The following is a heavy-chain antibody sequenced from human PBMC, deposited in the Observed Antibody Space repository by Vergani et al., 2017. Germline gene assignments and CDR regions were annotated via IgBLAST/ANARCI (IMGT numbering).Heavy chain of an antibody. V-gene: IGHV4-39*01. CDR1: GDSVISTDYH. CDR2: MDYSGSP. Sequence: QVQLQESGPGLVKPSETLSLTCTVSGDSVISTDYHWGWIRQPPGKGLEWIGSMDYSGSPSYNPSLVSRISISFETPKNQFSLRLTSVTAADTALYYCASKRGACRAAYCHSYDFWGPGTLVGVSS. CDR3: ASKRGACRAAYCHSYDF. D-gene: IGHD2-15*01. J-gene: IGHJ4*02.